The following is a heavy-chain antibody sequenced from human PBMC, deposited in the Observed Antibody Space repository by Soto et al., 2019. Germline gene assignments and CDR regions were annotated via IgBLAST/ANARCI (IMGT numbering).Heavy chain of an antibody. J-gene: IGHJ4*02. V-gene: IGHV3-23*01. CDR1: GFTFNSYG. Sequence: EVQLLESGGGLVQPGGSLRLSCVASGFTFNSYGMSWVRQAPGKGLEWVATISSSGGFTNYADSGEGRFTISRDSSKNTLYLQMNSLRAEDSAVYYCAKRKWYDGSALWDSWGKGTLVTVSS. CDR2: ISSSGGFT. D-gene: IGHD3-22*01. CDR3: AKRKWYDGSALWDS.